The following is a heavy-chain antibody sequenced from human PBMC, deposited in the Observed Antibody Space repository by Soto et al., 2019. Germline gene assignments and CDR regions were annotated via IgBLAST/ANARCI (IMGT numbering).Heavy chain of an antibody. J-gene: IGHJ4*02. V-gene: IGHV3-21*01. CDR1: GFTFSSYS. Sequence: EVQLVESGGGLVKPGGSLRLSCAASGFTFSSYSMNWVRQAPGKGLEWVSSISSSSSYIYYADSVKGRFTISRDNAKNSLYQQMNSLRAEDTAVYYCARVGGYSYNFDYWGQGTLVTVSS. D-gene: IGHD5-18*01. CDR2: ISSSSSYI. CDR3: ARVGGYSYNFDY.